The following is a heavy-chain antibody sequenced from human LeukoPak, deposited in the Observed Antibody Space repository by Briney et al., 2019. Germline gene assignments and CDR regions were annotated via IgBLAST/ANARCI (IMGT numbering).Heavy chain of an antibody. CDR2: IKSKTDGGTT. Sequence: GWSLRLSCAASGFTFSNAWMSWVRQAPGKGLEWVGRIKSKTDGGTTDYAAPVKGRFTISRDDSKNTLYLQMNSLKTEDTAVYYCTTVYYDFWSGYYRFDYWGQGTLVTVSS. J-gene: IGHJ4*02. CDR1: GFTFSNAW. V-gene: IGHV3-15*01. CDR3: TTVYYDFWSGYYRFDY. D-gene: IGHD3-3*01.